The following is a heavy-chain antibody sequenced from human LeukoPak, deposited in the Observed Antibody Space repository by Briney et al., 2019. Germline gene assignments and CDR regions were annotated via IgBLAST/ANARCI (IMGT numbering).Heavy chain of an antibody. D-gene: IGHD5-18*01. J-gene: IGHJ4*02. CDR2: INPHSGDT. V-gene: IGHV1-2*02. Sequence: ASVKVSCKASGYTFNDYYMHWVRRAPGQAFEWMGWINPHSGDTKFAQKFHGRVTMTRDTSISTAYMELSSLKSDDTATYYCARSGGHSFGLMDSRGQGTLVTVSS. CDR3: ARSGGHSFGLMDS. CDR1: GYTFNDYY.